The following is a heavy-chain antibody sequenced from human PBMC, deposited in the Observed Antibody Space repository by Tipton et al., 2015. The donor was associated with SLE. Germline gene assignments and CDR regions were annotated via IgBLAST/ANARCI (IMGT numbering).Heavy chain of an antibody. D-gene: IGHD5-12*01. J-gene: IGHJ4*02. V-gene: IGHV6-1*01. CDR1: GDSVSSNSAA. CDR3: ARDQDIEAFGSTSFYY. CDR2: TYYRSKWIN. Sequence: PGLVKPSQTLSLTCAISGDSVSSNSAAWNWNRQSPSRGLEWLGRTYYRSKWINDYAFSVKSRIKVNPDTSKNQFSLQLSSVTPEDTAVYYCARDQDIEAFGSTSFYYWGQVTLVTVSS.